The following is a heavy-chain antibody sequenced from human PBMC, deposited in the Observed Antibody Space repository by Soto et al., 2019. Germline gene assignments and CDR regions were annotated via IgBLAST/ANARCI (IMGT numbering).Heavy chain of an antibody. J-gene: IGHJ4*02. CDR1: GFTFNSYG. Sequence: GGSLRLSCAASGFTFNSYGMHWVRQAPGKGLEWVAVISYDGSNKYYADSVKGRFTISRDNSKNTLYLQMNSLRTEDTAVYYCAKDRTVSYFDYWGQGTLVTVSS. CDR2: ISYDGSNK. D-gene: IGHD4-17*01. V-gene: IGHV3-30*18. CDR3: AKDRTVSYFDY.